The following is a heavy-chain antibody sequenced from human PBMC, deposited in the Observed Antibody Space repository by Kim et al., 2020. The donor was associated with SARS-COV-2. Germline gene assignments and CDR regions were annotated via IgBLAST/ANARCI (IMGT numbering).Heavy chain of an antibody. CDR2: IYPGDSDT. D-gene: IGHD2-21*02. CDR1: GYSFTSYW. CDR3: ATSSGGGDCYSCAFDI. J-gene: IGHJ3*02. V-gene: IGHV5-51*01. Sequence: GESLKISCKGSGYSFTSYWIGWVRQMPGKGLEWMGIIYPGDSDTRYSPSFQGQVTISADKSISTAYLQWSSLKASDTAMYYCATSSGGGDCYSCAFDIWGQGTMVTVSS.